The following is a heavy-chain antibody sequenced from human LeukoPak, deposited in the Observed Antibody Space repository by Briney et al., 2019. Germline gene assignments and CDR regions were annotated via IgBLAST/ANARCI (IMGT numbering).Heavy chain of an antibody. D-gene: IGHD1-26*01. CDR2: ISASGGST. Sequence: GGSLRLSCAASGFTFSSSAMSWVRQVPGKGLEWVSGISASGGSTSYADSVRGRFTISRDNSKNTLYVQMNSLRDEDTAVYYCAKDIPEWSGSYYWGQGTLVTVSS. CDR1: GFTFSSSA. CDR3: AKDIPEWSGSYY. J-gene: IGHJ4*02. V-gene: IGHV3-23*01.